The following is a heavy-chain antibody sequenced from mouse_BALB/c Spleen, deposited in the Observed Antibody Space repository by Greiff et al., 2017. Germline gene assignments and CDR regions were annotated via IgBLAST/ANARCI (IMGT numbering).Heavy chain of an antibody. CDR2: IRNKANGYTT. Sequence: EVQLVESGGGLVQPGGSLRLSCATSGFTFTDYYMSWVRQPPGKALEWLGFIRNKANGYTTEYSASVKGRFTISRDNSQSILYLQMNTLRAEDSATYYCARDMYDAFAYWGQGTLVTVSA. CDR3: ARDMYDAFAY. J-gene: IGHJ3*01. CDR1: GFTFTDYY. D-gene: IGHD2-14*01. V-gene: IGHV7-3*02.